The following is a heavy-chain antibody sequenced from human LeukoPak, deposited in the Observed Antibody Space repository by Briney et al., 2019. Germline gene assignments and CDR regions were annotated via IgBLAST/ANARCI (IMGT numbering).Heavy chain of an antibody. J-gene: IGHJ4*02. Sequence: GGSLRLSCAASGFTFSSYWMSWVRQAPGKGLEWVAHIKEDGNEEYYVDSVKGRFTISRDNAKNSLYLQMNSLRAEDTAVFYCARWNNDWEFDYWGQGILVSVSS. CDR3: ARWNNDWEFDY. CDR1: GFTFSSYW. CDR2: IKEDGNEE. D-gene: IGHD1/OR15-1a*01. V-gene: IGHV3-7*05.